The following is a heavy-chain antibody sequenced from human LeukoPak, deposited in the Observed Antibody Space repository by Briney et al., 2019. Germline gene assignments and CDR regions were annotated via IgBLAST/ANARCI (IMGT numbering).Heavy chain of an antibody. CDR3: AKDPWDY. CDR2: VHYDGSNK. Sequence: GGSLRLSCAASGFTFSSYGIHWVRQTPGKGPEWVAFVHYDGSNKYYADSVKGRFTVSRDNSKNTVYLEMNSLNSEDTAVYYCAKDPWDYWGQGTLVTVSS. J-gene: IGHJ4*02. CDR1: GFTFSSYG. V-gene: IGHV3-30*02.